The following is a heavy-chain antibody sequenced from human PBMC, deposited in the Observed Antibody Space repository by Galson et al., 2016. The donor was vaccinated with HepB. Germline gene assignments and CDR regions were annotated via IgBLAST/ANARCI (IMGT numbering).Heavy chain of an antibody. J-gene: IGHJ6*02. CDR2: ISGSSGTI. Sequence: SLRLSCAASGFTFSSYIMNWVRQAPGKGLEWVAYISGSSGTIKYADSVKGRFTISRDNAKKSLYLQMNSLRDEDTAVYYCARDLDCSGGSCYDGMDVWGQGTT. V-gene: IGHV3-48*02. CDR3: ARDLDCSGGSCYDGMDV. CDR1: GFTFSSYI. D-gene: IGHD2-15*01.